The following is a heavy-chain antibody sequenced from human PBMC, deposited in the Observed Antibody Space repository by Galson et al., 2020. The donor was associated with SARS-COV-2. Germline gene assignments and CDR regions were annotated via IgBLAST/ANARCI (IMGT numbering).Heavy chain of an antibody. CDR3: ARQILTGYYSFYYFDF. V-gene: IGHV4-39*01. CDR2: IYYTQSN. J-gene: IGHJ4*02. CDR1: GGSISSSNYY. Sequence: SATLSLTCTVSGGSISSSNYYWGWVRQPPGEGLEWIGSIYYTQSNYYNPSLTSRVTMSVDTSRNQFSRKLSSVTAADTAVYYCARQILTGYYSFYYFDFWGQGTLVTVSS. D-gene: IGHD3-9*01.